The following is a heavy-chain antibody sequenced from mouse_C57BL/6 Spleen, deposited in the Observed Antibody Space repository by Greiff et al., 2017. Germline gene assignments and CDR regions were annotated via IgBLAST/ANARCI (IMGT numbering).Heavy chain of an antibody. V-gene: IGHV6-3*01. J-gene: IGHJ2*01. CDR3: TDYDGYYVAFDY. Sequence: EVKLVESGGGLVQPGGSMKLSCVASGFTFSNYWMNWVRQSPEKGLEWVAQIRLKSDNYATHYAETVKGRFTISRDDSKSSVYLQMNNLRAEDTGIYYCTDYDGYYVAFDYWGQGTTLTVSS. CDR1: GFTFSNYW. D-gene: IGHD2-3*01. CDR2: IRLKSDNYAT.